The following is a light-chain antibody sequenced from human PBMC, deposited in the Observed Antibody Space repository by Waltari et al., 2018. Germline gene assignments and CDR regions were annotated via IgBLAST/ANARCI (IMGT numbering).Light chain of an antibody. CDR2: ENY. Sequence: QSVLTQPPSVSAAPGQKVTISCSGSSSNIGNNFVSWYQQIPGTAPKLLIFENYKPPAGIPDRSSGSKSGASATLGSTGLQTGDEADYYCGTWDSSLSAHVFGTGTKVTFL. CDR1: SSNIGNNF. CDR3: GTWDSSLSAHV. J-gene: IGLJ1*01. V-gene: IGLV1-51*01.